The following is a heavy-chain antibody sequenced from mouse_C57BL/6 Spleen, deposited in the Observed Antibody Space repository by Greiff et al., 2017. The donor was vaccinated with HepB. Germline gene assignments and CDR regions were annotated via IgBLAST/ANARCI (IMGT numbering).Heavy chain of an antibody. CDR2: INPNNGGT. CDR3: ARVYVYYFDY. J-gene: IGHJ2*01. D-gene: IGHD2-3*01. Sequence: EVQLQQSGPELVKPGASVKISCKASGYTFTDYYMNWVKQSHGKSLEWIGDINPNNGGTSYNQKFKGKATLTVDKSSSTAYMELRSLTSEDSAVYYCARVYVYYFDYWGQGTTLTVSS. CDR1: GYTFTDYY. V-gene: IGHV1-26*01.